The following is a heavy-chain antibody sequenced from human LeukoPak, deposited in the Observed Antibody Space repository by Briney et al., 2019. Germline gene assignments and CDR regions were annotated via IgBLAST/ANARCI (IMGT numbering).Heavy chain of an antibody. Sequence: PGRSLRLSCAASGFTFSNHAMNWVRQAPGKGLEWVSYISSSGSTIYYADSVKGRFTISRDNAKNSLYLQMNSLRAEDTAVYYCAKGPNFWLTPIAFDIWGQGTKVTVSS. CDR3: AKGPNFWLTPIAFDI. D-gene: IGHD3-3*01. V-gene: IGHV3-48*04. J-gene: IGHJ3*02. CDR1: GFTFSNHA. CDR2: ISSSGSTI.